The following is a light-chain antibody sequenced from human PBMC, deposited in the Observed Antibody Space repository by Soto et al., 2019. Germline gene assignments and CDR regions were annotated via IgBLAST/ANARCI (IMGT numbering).Light chain of an antibody. J-gene: IGKJ3*01. CDR2: DAS. V-gene: IGKV3-11*01. CDR3: QQRSNWPGT. CDR1: QSVGTY. Sequence: EIVLTQSPATLSLAPGERAILSCRASQSVGTYLAWYQQKPCQAPRLLIYDASNRATGIPARFGGSGSGTDFTLTINSLEPEDVAVYYCQQRSNWPGTFGPGTKVDIK.